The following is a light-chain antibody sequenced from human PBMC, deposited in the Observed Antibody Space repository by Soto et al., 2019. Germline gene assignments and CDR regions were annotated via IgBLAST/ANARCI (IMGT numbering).Light chain of an antibody. Sequence: SLGTLSLSPGERATLSCRASQSVSSSYLAWYQQKPGQAPRLLIYGASSRATGIPDRFSGSGSGTDFTLIISRLEPENLAVYYFSPYLSSTFAQG. CDR2: GAS. CDR1: QSVSSSY. CDR3: SPYLSST. J-gene: IGKJ5*01. V-gene: IGKV3-20*01.